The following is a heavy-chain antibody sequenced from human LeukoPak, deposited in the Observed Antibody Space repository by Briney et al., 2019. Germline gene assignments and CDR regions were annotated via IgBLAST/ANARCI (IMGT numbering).Heavy chain of an antibody. Sequence: PSETLSLTCAVSGYSISSGYYWGWIRQPPGKGLEWIGSIYHSGSTYYNPSLKSRVTISVDTSKNQFSLKLSSVTAADTAVYYCARAPIIVVVPAAFDYWGQGTLVTVSS. V-gene: IGHV4-38-2*01. D-gene: IGHD2-2*01. CDR2: IYHSGST. CDR1: GYSISSGYY. CDR3: ARAPIIVVVPAAFDY. J-gene: IGHJ4*02.